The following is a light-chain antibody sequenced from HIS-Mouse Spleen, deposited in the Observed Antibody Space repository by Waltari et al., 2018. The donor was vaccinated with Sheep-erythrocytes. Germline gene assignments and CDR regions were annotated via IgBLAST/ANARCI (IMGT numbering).Light chain of an antibody. CDR1: KLGDKY. Sequence: SSELTQPPSVSVSPGQTASITCSGDKLGDKYACWYQQKPGQSPVLVIYQDTKRPSGYPGRGSGSNSGNTASLTISGTQAMDEADYYCQAWDSSIVVFGGGTKLTVL. J-gene: IGLJ2*01. V-gene: IGLV3-1*01. CDR2: QDT. CDR3: QAWDSSIVV.